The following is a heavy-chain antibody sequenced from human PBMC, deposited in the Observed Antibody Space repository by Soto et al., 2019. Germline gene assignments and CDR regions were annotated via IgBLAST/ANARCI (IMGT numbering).Heavy chain of an antibody. J-gene: IGHJ4*02. CDR2: IVVGSGHT. CDR3: AAKLYSRGGGH. Sequence: QMQLVQSGPEVKKPGTSVKVSCKASGFTFSSSAMQWVRQARAQRLEWIGWIVVGSGHTNYAQKFQERVTITRDMATTTAYMELSRLRCEDTAVYYCAAKLYSRGGGHWGQGTLVTVSS. CDR1: GFTFSSSA. V-gene: IGHV1-58*02. D-gene: IGHD6-19*01.